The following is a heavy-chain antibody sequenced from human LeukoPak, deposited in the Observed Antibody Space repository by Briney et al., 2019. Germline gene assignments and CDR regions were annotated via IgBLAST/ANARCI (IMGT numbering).Heavy chain of an antibody. Sequence: GGSLRLSCAASGFTFSDYYMSWIRQAPGKGLEWVSYISSSGSTIYYADSVKGRFTISRDNAKNSLYLQMNSLRAEDTAVYYCASSPGLWFGGMNWFDPWGQGTLVTVSS. V-gene: IGHV3-11*04. CDR1: GFTFSDYY. J-gene: IGHJ5*02. CDR3: ASSPGLWFGGMNWFDP. D-gene: IGHD3-10*01. CDR2: ISSSGSTI.